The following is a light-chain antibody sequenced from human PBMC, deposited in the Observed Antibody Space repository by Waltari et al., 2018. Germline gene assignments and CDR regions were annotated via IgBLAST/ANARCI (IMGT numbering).Light chain of an antibody. Sequence: QSVLTQPPSASGTPGQRVTIASSGSTSHIGANLVYWYQQPPGTAPKLLIYSDNQRPSGVPDRFSDSKSGTSASLAISGLRSEDEADYYCAAWDDRVRGRVFGGGTKLTVL. CDR1: TSHIGANL. CDR3: AAWDDRVRGRV. CDR2: SDN. V-gene: IGLV1-47*02. J-gene: IGLJ3*02.